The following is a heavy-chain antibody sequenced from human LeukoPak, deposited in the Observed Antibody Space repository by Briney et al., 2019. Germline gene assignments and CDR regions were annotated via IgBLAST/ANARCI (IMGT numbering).Heavy chain of an antibody. CDR2: ISGSGGSR. Sequence: SGGSLRLSCAASGFTFSSYEMNWVRQAPGKGLEWVSGISGSGGSRFYTDSVKGRFTISRDNSKNTLYLQMNSLRAEDTAVYYCAKLREWELPDLFDYWGQGTLVTVSS. CDR3: AKLREWELPDLFDY. D-gene: IGHD1-26*01. J-gene: IGHJ4*02. CDR1: GFTFSSYE. V-gene: IGHV3-23*01.